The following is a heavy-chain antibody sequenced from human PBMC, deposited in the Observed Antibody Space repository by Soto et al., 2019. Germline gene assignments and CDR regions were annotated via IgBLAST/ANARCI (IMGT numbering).Heavy chain of an antibody. J-gene: IGHJ4*02. CDR1: GGSISSGDYS. CDR3: ARGSYSGYNFFEY. D-gene: IGHD5-12*01. Sequence: KPSETLSLTCAVSGGSISSGDYSWNWIRHPPGKGLEWIGYIYHSESTYYSPSLKSRVAISVDRSKNQFSLKLTSVTAADTAVYYCARGSYSGYNFFEYWGQGTLVTVSS. V-gene: IGHV4-30-2*01. CDR2: IYHSEST.